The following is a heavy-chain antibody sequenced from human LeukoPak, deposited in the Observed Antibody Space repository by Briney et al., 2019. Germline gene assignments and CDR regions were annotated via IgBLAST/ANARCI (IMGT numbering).Heavy chain of an antibody. D-gene: IGHD6-13*01. J-gene: IGHJ4*02. CDR2: ISSSSSYI. CDR3: ARGRGIAASYFDY. V-gene: IGHV3-21*01. CDR1: GFTFSSYS. Sequence: TGGSLRLSCAASGFTFSSYSMNWVRQAPGKELEWVSSISSSSSYIYYADSVKGRFTISRDNAKNSLYLQMNSLRAEDTAVYYCARGRGIAASYFDYWGQGTLVTVSS.